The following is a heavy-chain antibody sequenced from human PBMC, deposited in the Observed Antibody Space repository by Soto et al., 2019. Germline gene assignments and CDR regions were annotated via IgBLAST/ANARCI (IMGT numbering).Heavy chain of an antibody. J-gene: IGHJ4*02. CDR1: GGSISSGGNY. CDR2: IYYSGST. V-gene: IGHV4-31*03. Sequence: PSETLSLPCTVSGGSISSGGNYWSWIRQHPGKGLEWIGYIYYSGSTYYNPSLKSRVTISVDTSKNQFSLKLSSVTAADTASYSCPRAENYRSLSPPDYWGQGTLVTVSS. D-gene: IGHD6-6*01. CDR3: PRAENYRSLSPPDY.